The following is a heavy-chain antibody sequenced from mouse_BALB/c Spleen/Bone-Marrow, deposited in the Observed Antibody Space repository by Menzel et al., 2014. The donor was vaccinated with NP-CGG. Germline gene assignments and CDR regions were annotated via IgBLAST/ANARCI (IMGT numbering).Heavy chain of an antibody. D-gene: IGHD2-3*01. V-gene: IGHV4-1*02. CDR2: INPNSRTI. CDR3: ARLGYYGGFAY. J-gene: IGHJ3*01. Sequence: EVMLVESGGGLVQPGGSLKLSCAASGFDFSGFWMGWVRQAPGKGLEWIGEINPNSRTINYTPSLKDRFIISRDNAKNTLYLQMSKVRSEDIALYYCARLGYYGGFAYWGQGTLVTVSA. CDR1: GFDFSGFW.